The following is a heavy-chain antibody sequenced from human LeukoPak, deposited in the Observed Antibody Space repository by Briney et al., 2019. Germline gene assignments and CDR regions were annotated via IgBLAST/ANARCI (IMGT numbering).Heavy chain of an antibody. CDR2: FDPEDGEI. CDR1: GYTLTELS. Sequence: GASVKVSCKVSGYTLTELSMHWVRQAPGKGLEWMGGFDPEDGEIIYAQKFQGRVTMTEDTSTDTAYMELSSLRSEDTAVYYCATDRNGDSRWGAFDIWGQGTMVTVSS. V-gene: IGHV1-24*01. CDR3: ATDRNGDSRWGAFDI. D-gene: IGHD4-17*01. J-gene: IGHJ3*02.